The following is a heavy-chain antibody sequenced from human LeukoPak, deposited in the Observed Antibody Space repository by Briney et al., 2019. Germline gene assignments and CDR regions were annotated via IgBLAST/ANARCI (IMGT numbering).Heavy chain of an antibody. CDR2: IYYSGST. D-gene: IGHD3-10*01. CDR3: ARDGGMVREDKAFDI. CDR1: GGSISSYY. Sequence: SETLSLTCTVSGGSISSYYWSWIRQPPGKGLEWIGYIYYSGSTNYNPSLKSRVTISVDTSKNQFSLKLSSVTAADTAVYYCARDGGMVREDKAFDIWGQGTMVTVSS. J-gene: IGHJ3*02. V-gene: IGHV4-59*01.